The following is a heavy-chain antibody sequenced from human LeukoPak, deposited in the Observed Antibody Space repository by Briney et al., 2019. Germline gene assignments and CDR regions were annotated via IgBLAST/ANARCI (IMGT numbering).Heavy chain of an antibody. Sequence: PGGSLRLSCAASGFTFSSYSMNWVRQAPGKGLEWVSSISSSSSYIYYADSVKGRFTISRDNAKNSLYLQMNSLRAEDTAVYYCARDLSYHDSSGSKGDYFDYWGQGTLVTVSS. CDR3: ARDLSYHDSSGSKGDYFDY. CDR2: ISSSSSYI. V-gene: IGHV3-21*01. J-gene: IGHJ4*02. CDR1: GFTFSSYS. D-gene: IGHD3-22*01.